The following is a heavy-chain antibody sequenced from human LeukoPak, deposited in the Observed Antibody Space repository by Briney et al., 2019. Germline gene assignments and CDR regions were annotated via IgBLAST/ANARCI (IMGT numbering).Heavy chain of an antibody. V-gene: IGHV4-39*07. Sequence: PSETLSLTCSVSGDSISSSSYFWDWIRQPPGKGLEWIGTISYSGTTYSSPSLKSRVTISIDTSKKQFSLKLSSVTAADTAVYYCARLYYYDTSGYSGAFDIWGQGTMVTVSS. D-gene: IGHD3-22*01. CDR2: ISYSGTT. CDR3: ARLYYYDTSGYSGAFDI. CDR1: GDSISSSSYF. J-gene: IGHJ3*02.